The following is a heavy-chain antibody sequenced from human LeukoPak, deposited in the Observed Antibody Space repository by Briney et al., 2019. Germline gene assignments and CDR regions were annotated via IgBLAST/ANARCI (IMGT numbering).Heavy chain of an antibody. Sequence: SVKVSCKASRGTFSSYAIGWVRQAPGQGLEWMGGTIPIFGTANYAQKFQGRVTITADKSTSTAYMELSSLRSEDTAVYYCARSRGAYNWNYVNDAFDIWGQGTMVTVSS. CDR3: ARSRGAYNWNYVNDAFDI. J-gene: IGHJ3*02. CDR2: TIPIFGTA. V-gene: IGHV1-69*06. D-gene: IGHD1-7*01. CDR1: RGTFSSYA.